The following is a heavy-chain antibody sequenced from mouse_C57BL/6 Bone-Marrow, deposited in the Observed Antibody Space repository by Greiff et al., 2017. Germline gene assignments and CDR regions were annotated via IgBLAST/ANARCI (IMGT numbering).Heavy chain of an antibody. CDR3: APHYYGSSYWYFDV. CDR2: IWRGGST. J-gene: IGHJ1*03. V-gene: IGHV2-5*01. Sequence: VQLQQSGPGLVQPSQSLSITCTVSGFSLTSYGVHWVRQSPGKGLEWLGVIWRGGSTDYNAAFMSRLSITKDNSKSQVFFKMNSLQADDTAIYYCAPHYYGSSYWYFDVWGTGTTVTVSS. D-gene: IGHD1-1*01. CDR1: GFSLTSYG.